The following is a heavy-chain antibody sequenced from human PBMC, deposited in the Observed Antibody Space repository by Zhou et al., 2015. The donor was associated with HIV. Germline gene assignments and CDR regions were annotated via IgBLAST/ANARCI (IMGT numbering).Heavy chain of an antibody. Sequence: QVQLVQSGAEVKKPGSSVKVSCKASGGTFSSYAISWVRQAPGQGLEWMGGIIPIFGTANYAQKFQGRVTITADESTSTAYMELSSLRSEDTAVYYCASQRGIVVVPAAIGPPPMIVLRAMLFDIVGPRDNGHRLF. V-gene: IGHV1-69*12. CDR1: GGTFSSYA. D-gene: IGHD2-2*01. CDR3: ASQRGIVVVPAAIGPPPMIVLRAMLFDI. J-gene: IGHJ3*02. CDR2: IIPIFGTA.